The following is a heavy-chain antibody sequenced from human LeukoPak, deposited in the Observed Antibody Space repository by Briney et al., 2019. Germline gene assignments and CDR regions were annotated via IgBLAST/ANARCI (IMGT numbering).Heavy chain of an antibody. D-gene: IGHD2-2*01. V-gene: IGHV4-59*01. CDR2: IYYSGNT. J-gene: IGHJ4*02. Sequence: SETLSLTCTVSGGSISNYYWSWIRQPPGKGLEWIGYIYYSGNTNYNPSLKSRVTISVDTSKNQFSLKLDSVTAADTAVYYCARVRYCSTNRCYDREFDNWGQGTLVTVSS. CDR1: GGSISNYY. CDR3: ARVRYCSTNRCYDREFDN.